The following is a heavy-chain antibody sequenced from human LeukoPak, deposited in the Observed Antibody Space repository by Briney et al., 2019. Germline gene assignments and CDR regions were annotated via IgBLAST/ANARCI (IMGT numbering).Heavy chain of an antibody. D-gene: IGHD3-10*01. Sequence: GGTLRLSCAASGFTFSSYAMSWVRQAPGKGLEWVSAISGSGGRTYYAYSVKGRFTISRDNSKNTLYLQMNSLRAEDTAVYYCAKNSPPSLWFGELFVDYWGQGTLVTVSS. CDR2: ISGSGGRT. CDR1: GFTFSSYA. J-gene: IGHJ4*02. CDR3: AKNSPPSLWFGELFVDY. V-gene: IGHV3-23*01.